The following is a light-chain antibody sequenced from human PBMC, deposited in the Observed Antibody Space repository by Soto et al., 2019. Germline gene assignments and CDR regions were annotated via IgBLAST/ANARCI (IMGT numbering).Light chain of an antibody. Sequence: DIVMTQSPDSLAVSLGERATVNCKSSQSVLYSSNNKNYLAWYQQKPGQPPKVLIYWASTRESGVPDRFSGSGSGIYFTLTISSLQAEDVAVYYCQQYYNTPLTFGGGTKVEIK. CDR3: QQYYNTPLT. J-gene: IGKJ4*01. CDR2: WAS. V-gene: IGKV4-1*01. CDR1: QSVLYSSNNKNY.